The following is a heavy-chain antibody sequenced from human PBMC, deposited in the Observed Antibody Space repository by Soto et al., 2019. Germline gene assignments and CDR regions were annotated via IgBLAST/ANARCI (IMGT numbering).Heavy chain of an antibody. CDR3: ARDRGADCTNGVCSLYYYYYGMDV. Sequence: GGSLRLSCVASGFTFSPYWMSGVRQAPGKGLVWVSCISSSSSTTYYADSVKGRFTISRDNAKNSLYLQMNSLRDEDTAVYYCARDRGADCTNGVCSLYYYYYGMDVWGQGTMVTVSS. CDR1: GFTFSPYW. CDR2: ISSSSSTT. V-gene: IGHV3-48*02. J-gene: IGHJ6*02. D-gene: IGHD2-8*01.